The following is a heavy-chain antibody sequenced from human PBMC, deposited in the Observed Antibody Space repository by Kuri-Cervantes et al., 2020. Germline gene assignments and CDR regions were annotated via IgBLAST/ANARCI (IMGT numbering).Heavy chain of an antibody. CDR1: GFTFSSYG. Sequence: GESLKISCAASGFTFSSYGMHWVRQAPGKGLEWVAVISYDGSNKYYADSVKGRFTIPRDNSKNMLYLQMNSLRAEDTAVYYCALYDSSGYFGFAYWGQGTLVTVSS. CDR3: ALYDSSGYFGFAY. D-gene: IGHD3-22*01. CDR2: ISYDGSNK. J-gene: IGHJ4*02. V-gene: IGHV3-30*03.